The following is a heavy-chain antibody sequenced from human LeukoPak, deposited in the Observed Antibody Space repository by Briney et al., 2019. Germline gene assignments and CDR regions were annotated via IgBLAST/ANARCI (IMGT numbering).Heavy chain of an antibody. D-gene: IGHD6-19*01. V-gene: IGHV3-23*01. Sequence: SGGSLRLSCAASGFTFSSLAMGWVRQAPGKGLAWVSVISDSGGTTYYADSVKGRFTISRDNSRNTLFLQMNSLRVEDTAVYFCAKDARRTSGWYFFDHWGQGTLVTVSS. CDR1: GFTFSSLA. J-gene: IGHJ4*02. CDR2: ISDSGGTT. CDR3: AKDARRTSGWYFFDH.